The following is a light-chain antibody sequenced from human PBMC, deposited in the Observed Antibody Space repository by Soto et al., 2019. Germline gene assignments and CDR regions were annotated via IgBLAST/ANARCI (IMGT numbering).Light chain of an antibody. Sequence: IQMTQSPTSLSASVGDRVIITCQASQDAGKYLNWFQQKPGKAPKLLIYDASNLGRGVPARFSGSGSGTDFTFTISSLQPEDFATYFCEQYDTLPLTFGGGTRWISN. J-gene: IGKJ4*01. CDR3: EQYDTLPLT. CDR1: QDAGKY. CDR2: DAS. V-gene: IGKV1-33*01.